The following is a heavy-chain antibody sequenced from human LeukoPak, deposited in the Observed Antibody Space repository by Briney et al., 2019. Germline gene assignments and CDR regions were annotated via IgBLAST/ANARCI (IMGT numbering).Heavy chain of an antibody. CDR1: GYSFTTYW. J-gene: IGHJ6*02. V-gene: IGHV5-51*01. D-gene: IGHD3-9*01. CDR3: AGHGSTYYDILTGYSPPGMDV. CDR2: IYPGDSDT. Sequence: GESLKISCKGSGYSFTTYWIGWVRQMPGKGLEWMGIIYPGDSDTRYSPSFQGQVTISADKSISTAYLQWSSLKASDTAMYYCAGHGSTYYDILTGYSPPGMDVWGQGTTVTVSS.